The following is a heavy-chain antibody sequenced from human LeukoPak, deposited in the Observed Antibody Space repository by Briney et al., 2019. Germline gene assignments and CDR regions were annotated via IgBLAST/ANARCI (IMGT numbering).Heavy chain of an antibody. V-gene: IGHV3-23*01. D-gene: IGHD5-18*01. CDR3: AKDSRYGYRWDYGS. Sequence: LPGGSLRLSCAASGFTFSSYGMSWVRQAPGKGLEWVSAISGSGVSTFSADSVKGRFTISRDNSKNTLHLQMNSLRAEDTAVYYCAKDSRYGYRWDYGSWGQGTLVTVSS. CDR1: GFTFSSYG. CDR2: ISGSGVST. J-gene: IGHJ4*02.